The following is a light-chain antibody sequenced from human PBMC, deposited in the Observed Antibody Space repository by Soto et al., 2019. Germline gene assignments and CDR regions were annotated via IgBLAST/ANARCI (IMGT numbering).Light chain of an antibody. Sequence: VLTQPPSVSGSPGQSVTISCTGTSSDVGSYNRVSWYQQPPGTAPKLMIYEVSYRPSGVPDRFSGSKSGNTASLTISGLQAEDEADYYCTLYTSSSIVVFGGGTKVTVL. CDR3: TLYTSSSIVV. CDR2: EVS. CDR1: SSDVGSYNR. V-gene: IGLV2-18*01. J-gene: IGLJ2*01.